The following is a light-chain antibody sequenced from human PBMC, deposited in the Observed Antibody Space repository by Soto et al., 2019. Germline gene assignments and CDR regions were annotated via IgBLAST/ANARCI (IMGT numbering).Light chain of an antibody. CDR1: SSDAGGYNY. CDR3: CSFAGPYTWV. V-gene: IGLV2-11*01. Sequence: QSALTQPRSVSGSPGQSVTISCTGTSSDAGGYNYVSWYQQHPGKAPKFMIYDVSKRPSGVPDRFSGSKSGNTASLTISGLQAEDEADYYCCSFAGPYTWVFGGGTKLTVL. J-gene: IGLJ3*02. CDR2: DVS.